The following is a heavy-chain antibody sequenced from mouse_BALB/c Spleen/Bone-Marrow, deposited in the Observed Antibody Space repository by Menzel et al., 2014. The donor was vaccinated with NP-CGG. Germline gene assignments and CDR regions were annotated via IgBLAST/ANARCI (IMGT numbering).Heavy chain of an antibody. V-gene: IGHV1-54*01. CDR3: AREWTARAVDY. D-gene: IGHD3-2*01. CDR2: INPGSGGA. CDR1: GYAFTNYL. Sequence: VQLQQSGAELVRPGTSVKVSCKASGYAFTNYLIEWVKQRPGQGLEWIGVINPGSGGANYNEKFKGKATLTADKSSSTAYIQLHSLTSDDSAVYFCAREWTARAVDYWGQGTTLTVSS. J-gene: IGHJ2*01.